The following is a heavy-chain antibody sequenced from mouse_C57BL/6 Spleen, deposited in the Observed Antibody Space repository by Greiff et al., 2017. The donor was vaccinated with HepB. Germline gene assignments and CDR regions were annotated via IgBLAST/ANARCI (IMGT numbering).Heavy chain of an antibody. Sequence: VQLQQSGPGLVKPSQSLSLTCSVTGYSITSGYYWNWIRQFPGNKLEWMGYISYDGSNNYNPSLKNRISITRDTSKNQFFLKLNSVTTEDTATYYCARIWDGWYFDVWGTGTTVTVSS. CDR3: ARIWDGWYFDV. D-gene: IGHD4-1*01. V-gene: IGHV3-6*01. J-gene: IGHJ1*03. CDR2: ISYDGSN. CDR1: GYSITSGYY.